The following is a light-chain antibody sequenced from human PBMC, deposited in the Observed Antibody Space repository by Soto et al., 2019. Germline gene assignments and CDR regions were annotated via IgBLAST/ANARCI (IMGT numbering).Light chain of an antibody. Sequence: QSVLTQPPSVSAAPGQQVTISCSGSSSNIGKNYVSWYQQLPGTAPKLLIYENNKRPSGIPDRFSGSKSGTSATLGITGLQTGDEADYYCGTWDSSLSARVFGGGTKLTVL. J-gene: IGLJ2*01. CDR2: ENN. CDR3: GTWDSSLSARV. CDR1: SSNIGKNY. V-gene: IGLV1-51*02.